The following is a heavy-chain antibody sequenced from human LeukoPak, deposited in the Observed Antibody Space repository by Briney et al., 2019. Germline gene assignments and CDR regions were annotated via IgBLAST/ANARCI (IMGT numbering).Heavy chain of an antibody. V-gene: IGHV3-33*01. CDR2: IWYDGSNE. J-gene: IGHJ4*02. CDR1: GSTFSSYG. CDR3: AREGDFDWLFHY. D-gene: IGHD3-9*01. Sequence: GGSLRLSCAASGSTFSSYGMHWVRQAPGKGLEWVALIWYDGSNEYYADTVKGRFTISRDNSKNALYLQMNSLRAEDTAVYYCAREGDFDWLFHYWGQGTLVTVSS.